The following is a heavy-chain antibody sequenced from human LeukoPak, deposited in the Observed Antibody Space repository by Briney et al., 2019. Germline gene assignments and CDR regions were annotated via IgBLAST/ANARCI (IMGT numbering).Heavy chain of an antibody. CDR3: ARVDLTYYYGSGSSIPAAFDI. CDR1: GYTFTSYG. CDR2: ISAYNGNT. D-gene: IGHD3-10*01. V-gene: IGHV1-18*01. J-gene: IGHJ3*02. Sequence: ASVKVSCKASGYTFTSYGISWVRQAPGQGLEWMGWISAYNGNTNYAQKLQGRVTMTTDTSTSTAYMELRSLRSDDTAVYYCARVDLTYYYGSGSSIPAAFDIWGQGTMVTVSS.